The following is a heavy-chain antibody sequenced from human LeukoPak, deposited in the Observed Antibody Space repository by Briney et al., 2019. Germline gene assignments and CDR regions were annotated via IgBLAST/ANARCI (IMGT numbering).Heavy chain of an antibody. CDR1: GVSISSYY. CDR3: VRSDSSSSHTAFDI. Sequence: PSGTLALTCTVSGVSISSYYWRWIRQRAGKGLEWIGRIYSSGSTNHNPSLESRVTMSVDTSKNQFSLKLSSVTAADTAVYYCVRSDSSSSHTAFDIWGQGTMVTVSS. V-gene: IGHV4-4*07. CDR2: IYSSGST. J-gene: IGHJ3*02. D-gene: IGHD6-13*01.